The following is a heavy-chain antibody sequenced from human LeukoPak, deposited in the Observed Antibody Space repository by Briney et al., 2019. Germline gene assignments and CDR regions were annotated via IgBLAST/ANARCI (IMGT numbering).Heavy chain of an antibody. CDR2: ISGSGGST. CDR1: GFTFSSYA. D-gene: IGHD2-21*01. V-gene: IGHV3-23*01. Sequence: GGSLRLSCAASGFTFSSYAMSWVRQAPGKGLEWVSAISGSGGSTYYADSVKGRFTISRDNSRNTLYLQMNSLRAEDTAVYYCAKEKGVYCGGGCYLGDAFDIWGQGTMVTVSS. CDR3: AKEKGVYCGGGCYLGDAFDI. J-gene: IGHJ3*02.